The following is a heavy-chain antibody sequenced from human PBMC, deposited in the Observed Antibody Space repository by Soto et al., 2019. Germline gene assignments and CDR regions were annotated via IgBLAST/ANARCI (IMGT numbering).Heavy chain of an antibody. CDR3: ARAPSAHDSFDL. Sequence: QVQLVESGGGLVKPGGSLRLSCAASGFSFGDYYMSWIRQAPGRGLEWISYISGTGRTIDYANSVKGRFTISRDNADKSLYLQMNSLGAWDTAIYYCARAPSAHDSFDLWGQGTLVTVSS. J-gene: IGHJ5*02. CDR2: ISGTGRTI. CDR1: GFSFGDYY. D-gene: IGHD5-12*01. V-gene: IGHV3-11*01.